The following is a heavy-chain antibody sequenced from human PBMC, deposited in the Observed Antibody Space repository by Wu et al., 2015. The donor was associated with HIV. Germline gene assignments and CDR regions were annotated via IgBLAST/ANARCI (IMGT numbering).Heavy chain of an antibody. CDR1: GFIFTDFF. CDR2: INANSGDT. V-gene: IGHV1-2*02. D-gene: IGHD7-27*01. CDR3: ALGIGPSEPFDY. Sequence: QVQLVQSGAEVKKPGASVKVSCKASGFIFTDFFLHWVRQAPGQGLEWMGWINANSGDTRYAQKFQGRVTLTRDTSSTTTYMELSGLRSDDTAVYYCALGIGPSEPFDYWGQGTLVTVSS. J-gene: IGHJ4*02.